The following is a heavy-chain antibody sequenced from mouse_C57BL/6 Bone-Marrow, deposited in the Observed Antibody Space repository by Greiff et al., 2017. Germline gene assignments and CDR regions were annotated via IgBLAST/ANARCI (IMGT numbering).Heavy chain of an antibody. CDR1: GYTFTSYG. Sequence: EVQLQQSGAELVRPGSSVKLSCKTSGYTFTSYGINWVKQRPGQGLEWIGYIYIGNGYTEYNEKFKGKATLTSDTSASTAYMQLSSLTSEDSAIXLCARRGWDVSGDFDYWGQGTTLTVSS. J-gene: IGHJ2*01. CDR2: IYIGNGYT. V-gene: IGHV1-58*01. D-gene: IGHD4-1*01. CDR3: ARRGWDVSGDFDY.